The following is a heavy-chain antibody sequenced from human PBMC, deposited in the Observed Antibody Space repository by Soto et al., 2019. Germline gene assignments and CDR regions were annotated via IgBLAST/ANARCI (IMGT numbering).Heavy chain of an antibody. V-gene: IGHV4-4*07. CDR1: GGSVSNYY. J-gene: IGHJ5*01. CDR3: ARGHFCGDACYFVS. CDR2: IQPSGNT. Sequence: SETLSLTCTVYGGSVSNYYWSWVRQPAGKGPEWIGRIQPSGNTNYNPSLKGRATVSVDTSHNQLSLKLSSVTAADTAVYYCARGHFCGDACYFVSWGQGALVTVSS. D-gene: IGHD2-21*02.